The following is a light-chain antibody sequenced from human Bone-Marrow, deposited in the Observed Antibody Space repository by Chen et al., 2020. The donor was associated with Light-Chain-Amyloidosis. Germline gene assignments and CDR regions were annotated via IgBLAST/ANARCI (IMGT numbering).Light chain of an antibody. CDR1: ASDGGANNY. CDR2: EVR. Sequence: QSALTQPASVSGSPVQSFTLSCTGTASDGGANNYVSWYQHHPGKAPKLMIYEVRNRPSGVSNRFSGSKSGNMAFLSISGLQAEDEADYFCGSYSISSILVFGGGTKLIVL. CDR3: GSYSISSILV. J-gene: IGLJ2*01. V-gene: IGLV2-14*01.